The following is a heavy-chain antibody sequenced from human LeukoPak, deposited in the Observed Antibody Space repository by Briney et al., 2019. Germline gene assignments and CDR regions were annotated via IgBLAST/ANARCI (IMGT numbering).Heavy chain of an antibody. CDR2: IYYSGST. J-gene: IGHJ4*02. D-gene: IGHD6-13*01. V-gene: IGHV4-59*01. CDR3: ARGSGIAAAGLSHYFDY. Sequence: SETLSLTCTVSGGSISSYYWSWIRQPPGKGLEWIGYIYYSGSTNYNPSLKSRVTISVDTSKNQFSLKLSSVTAADTAVYYCARGSGIAAAGLSHYFDYWGQGTLVTVSS. CDR1: GGSISSYY.